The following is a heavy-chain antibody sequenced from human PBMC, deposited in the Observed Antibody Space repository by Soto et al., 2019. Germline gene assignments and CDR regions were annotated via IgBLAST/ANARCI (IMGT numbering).Heavy chain of an antibody. CDR3: ARVAVGYYYMDV. V-gene: IGHV3-74*01. J-gene: IGHJ6*03. CDR1: GFTFSNYW. CDR2: INSDGTRT. Sequence: EVQLVESGGGLVQPGGSLRLSCAASGFTFSNYWMHWVRQAPGKGLVWVSRINSDGTRTNYADSVKGRFTISSDNAENTLYLQMNSLTAEDTAVYYCARVAVGYYYMDVWGKGTTVTVSS.